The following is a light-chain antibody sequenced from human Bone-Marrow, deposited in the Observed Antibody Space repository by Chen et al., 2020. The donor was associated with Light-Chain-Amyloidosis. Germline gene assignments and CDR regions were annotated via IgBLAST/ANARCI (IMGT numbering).Light chain of an antibody. CDR1: QSIFYSSTNKNY. CDR2: WTS. CDR3: QQYFAPPLT. V-gene: IGKV4-1*01. J-gene: IGKJ4*01. Sequence: DIVMTQSPDSLAVSLGERAIINCKSSQSIFYSSTNKNYLAWYQQKAGQPPKLLISWTSTRQSGVPDRFRGRGSGTDFTLTISSLQAEDVAGYFCQQYFAPPLTFGGGTKVEIK.